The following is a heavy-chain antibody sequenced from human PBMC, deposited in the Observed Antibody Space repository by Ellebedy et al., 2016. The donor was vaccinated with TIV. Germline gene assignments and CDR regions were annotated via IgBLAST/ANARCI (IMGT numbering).Heavy chain of an antibody. CDR1: GGSFSNYY. J-gene: IGHJ4*02. CDR2: IHPYGFS. D-gene: IGHD5-12*01. V-gene: IGHV4-34*01. CDR3: GRGHDYSKSGDN. Sequence: MPSETLSLTCAVSGGSFSNYYWSWIRQPPGKGLEWIGEIHPYGFSSYNPSLESRVTISADTSKTQFSRKLNSVTAADTAVYFCGRGHDYSKSGDNWGQGTLVTVSS.